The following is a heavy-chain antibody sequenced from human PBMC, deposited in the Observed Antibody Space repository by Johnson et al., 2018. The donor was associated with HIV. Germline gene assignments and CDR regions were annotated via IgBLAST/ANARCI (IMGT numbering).Heavy chain of an antibody. V-gene: IGHV3-30-3*01. CDR3: ATRWFGEVSVYDAFDI. CDR1: GFTFSSYA. Sequence: QMLLVESGGGLVQPGRSLRLSCAASGFTFSSYAMHWVRQAPGKGLEWVAVISYDGSNKYYADSVKGRFTSSRDNSKNTLYLQMNSLRPEDSAVYYCATRWFGEVSVYDAFDIWGQGTMVTVSS. J-gene: IGHJ3*02. D-gene: IGHD3-10*01. CDR2: ISYDGSNK.